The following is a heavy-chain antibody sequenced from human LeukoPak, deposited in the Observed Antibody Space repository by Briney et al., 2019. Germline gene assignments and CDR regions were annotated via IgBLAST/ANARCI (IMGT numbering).Heavy chain of an antibody. D-gene: IGHD3-10*01. CDR2: IFSSGST. Sequence: PSETLSLICTVTGGSITSYYWTWIRQPAGKGLEWIGRIFSSGSTNYNPSLKSRVTMSVDTSKNQFSLNLSSVTAADTAVYYCARDRSDYGSGSPFDYWGQGTLVTVSS. CDR3: ARDRSDYGSGSPFDY. CDR1: GGSITSYY. J-gene: IGHJ4*02. V-gene: IGHV4-4*07.